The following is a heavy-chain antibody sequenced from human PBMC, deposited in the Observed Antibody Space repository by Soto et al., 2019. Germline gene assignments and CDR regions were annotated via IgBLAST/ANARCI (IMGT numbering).Heavy chain of an antibody. V-gene: IGHV3-21*02. D-gene: IGHD5-12*01. Sequence: EVQVVESGGGLVKPGGSLRLACVVSGFPFSIFSWNWVRQAPGKGLEWVSSINPSSGSVFYAESVKGRFTISRDNAKNSLYLQMSIRRAEDTAVYYCAIPRGPRGYELIDYRGQGTLVTVSS. J-gene: IGHJ4*02. CDR2: INPSSGSV. CDR3: AIPRGPRGYELIDY. CDR1: GFPFSIFS.